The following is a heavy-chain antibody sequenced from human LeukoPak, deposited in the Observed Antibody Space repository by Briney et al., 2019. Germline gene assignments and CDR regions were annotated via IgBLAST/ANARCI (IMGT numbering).Heavy chain of an antibody. V-gene: IGHV3-9*01. J-gene: IGHJ4*02. CDR3: ARDRTTFGDYGYFDY. CDR2: ISWNSGSI. Sequence: PGRSLRLSCAASGFTFDDYAMHWVRQAPGKGLEWVSGISWNSGSIGYADSVKGRFTISRDNAKNSLYLQMNSLRAEDTAVFYCARDRTTFGDYGYFDYWGQGTLVTVSS. D-gene: IGHD4-17*01. CDR1: GFTFDDYA.